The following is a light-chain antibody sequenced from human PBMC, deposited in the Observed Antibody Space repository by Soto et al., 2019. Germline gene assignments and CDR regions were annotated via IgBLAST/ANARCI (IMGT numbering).Light chain of an antibody. CDR2: GAS. Sequence: EIVMTQSPATLSVSPGERATLSCRASQSVSSNLAWYQQKPGQAPRLLIYGASTRATGIPARFSGSRSGTEFTLTISSLQSEDFAVYYCQQYNNWPPNTFGQGTKLELK. J-gene: IGKJ2*01. V-gene: IGKV3-15*01. CDR1: QSVSSN. CDR3: QQYNNWPPNT.